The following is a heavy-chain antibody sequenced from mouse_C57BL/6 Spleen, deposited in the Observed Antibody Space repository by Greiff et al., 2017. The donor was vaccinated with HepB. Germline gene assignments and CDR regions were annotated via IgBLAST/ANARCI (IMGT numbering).Heavy chain of an antibody. J-gene: IGHJ3*01. CDR3: ARIGSSSWFAY. CDR1: GYPFSSSW. CDR2: IYPGDGDT. Sequence: QVQLQQSGPELVKPGASVKISCKASGYPFSSSWMNWVKQRPGKGLEWIGRIYPGDGDTNYNGKFKGKATLTADKSSSTAYMQLSSLTSEDSAVYCCARIGSSSWFAYWGQGTLVTVSA. D-gene: IGHD1-1*01. V-gene: IGHV1-82*01.